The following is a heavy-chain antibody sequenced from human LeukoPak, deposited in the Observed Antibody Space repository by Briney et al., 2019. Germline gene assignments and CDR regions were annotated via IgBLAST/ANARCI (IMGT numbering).Heavy chain of an antibody. Sequence: QLGGSLRLSCAASGFTFSSYGMSWVRQAPGKGLEWVSAISGSGSSTFYADSVKGRFTISRDNSKNTLYLQMDSLSAEDTAVFYCAREGDASGYSYSRYWGQGTLVTVSS. CDR1: GFTFSSYG. J-gene: IGHJ4*02. CDR2: ISGSGSST. CDR3: AREGDASGYSYSRY. D-gene: IGHD3-22*01. V-gene: IGHV3-23*01.